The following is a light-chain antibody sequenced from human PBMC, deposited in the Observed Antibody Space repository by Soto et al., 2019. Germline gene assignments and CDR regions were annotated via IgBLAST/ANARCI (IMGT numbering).Light chain of an antibody. CDR2: GAS. CDR3: QQYGSSPRT. J-gene: IGKJ2*01. CDR1: QSVSSSY. V-gene: IGKV3-20*01. Sequence: EIALTQSPGTLSLSPGERATLSCRASQSVSSSYLAWYQHKPGRAPRLLIYGASSRATGIPDRFNGSGSGTDFALTISRLEPEGFAVYYCQQYGSSPRTFGQGTKLEIK.